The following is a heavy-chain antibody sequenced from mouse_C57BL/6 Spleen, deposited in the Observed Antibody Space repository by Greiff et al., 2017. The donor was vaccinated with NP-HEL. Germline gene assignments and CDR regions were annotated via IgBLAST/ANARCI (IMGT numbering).Heavy chain of an antibody. V-gene: IGHV5-4*01. D-gene: IGHD1-3*01. CDR1: GFTFSSYA. CDR2: ISDGGSYT. J-gene: IGHJ2*01. Sequence: EVNLVESGGGLVKPGGSLKLSCAASGFTFSSYAMSWVRQTPEKRLEWVATISDGGSYTYYPDNVKGRFTISRDNAKNNLYLQMSHLKSEDTAMYYCARDANLRYYFDYWGQGTTLTVSS. CDR3: ARDANLRYYFDY.